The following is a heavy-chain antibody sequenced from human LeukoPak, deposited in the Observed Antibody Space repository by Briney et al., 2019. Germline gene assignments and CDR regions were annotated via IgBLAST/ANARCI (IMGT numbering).Heavy chain of an antibody. D-gene: IGHD3-22*01. J-gene: IGHJ5*02. CDR2: ISGSGGST. CDR3: AKDVVYDSSGYSLPTFDP. V-gene: IGHV3-23*01. Sequence: GGSLRLSCAASGFTFSSYAMSWVRQAPGKGLEWVSAISGSGGSTYYADSVKGRFTISRDNSKNTLYLQMNSLRAEDTAVYYCAKDVVYDSSGYSLPTFDPWGQGTLVTVSS. CDR1: GFTFSSYA.